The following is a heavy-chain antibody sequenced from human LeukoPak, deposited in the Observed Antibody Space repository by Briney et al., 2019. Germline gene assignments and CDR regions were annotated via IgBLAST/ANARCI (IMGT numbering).Heavy chain of an antibody. CDR2: MYYSGST. J-gene: IGHJ4*02. CDR1: GGSITGSSYY. D-gene: IGHD3-22*01. V-gene: IGHV4-39*01. CDR3: ARHYYDRTGYYYFDY. Sequence: SETLSLTCTVSGGSITGSSYYWGWIRQPPGKGLEWIGSMYYSGSTYYNPSLKSRVTIPVDTSKNQLSLKLSSVTAADTAVYYCARHYYDRTGYYYFDYWGQGTLVTVSS.